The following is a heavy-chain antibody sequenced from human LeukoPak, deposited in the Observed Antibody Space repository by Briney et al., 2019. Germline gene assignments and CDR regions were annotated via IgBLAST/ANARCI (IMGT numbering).Heavy chain of an antibody. V-gene: IGHV3-30-3*01. Sequence: GGSLRLSCVASGFTFTDYFMSWVRQAPGKGLEWVAVISYDGSNKYYADSVKGRFTISRDNSKNTLYLQMNSLRAEDTAVYYCARDFYYDSSGYYYDWFDPWGQGTLVTVSS. CDR2: ISYDGSNK. D-gene: IGHD3-22*01. CDR1: GFTFTDYF. J-gene: IGHJ5*02. CDR3: ARDFYYDSSGYYYDWFDP.